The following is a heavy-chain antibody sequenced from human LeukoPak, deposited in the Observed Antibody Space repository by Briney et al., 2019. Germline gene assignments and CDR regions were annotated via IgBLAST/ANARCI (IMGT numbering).Heavy chain of an antibody. V-gene: IGHV4-31*03. CDR3: AREQKSYYDSSGIDDAFDI. J-gene: IGHJ3*02. Sequence: SETLSLTCTVSGGSISSGGYYWSWIRQHPGKGLEWIGYIYYSGSIYYNPSLKSRVTISVDTSKNQFSLKLSSVTAADTAVYYCAREQKSYYDSSGIDDAFDIWGQGTMVTVSS. D-gene: IGHD3-22*01. CDR1: GGSISSGGYY. CDR2: IYYSGSI.